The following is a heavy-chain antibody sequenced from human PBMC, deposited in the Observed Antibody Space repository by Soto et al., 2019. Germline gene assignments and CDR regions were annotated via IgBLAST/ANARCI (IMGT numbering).Heavy chain of an antibody. CDR3: ASGKSQMTQDRMGFYYYMDV. J-gene: IGHJ6*03. CDR2: VTPLLDAS. Sequence: QVQLVQSGAEVKKPGSSVRISCAASGATFNDYTFTWVRRAPGQGLEWMGRVTPLLDASNYAEKFQDRVTITADRSTSKVYMELSGMKSEDSAIYYCASGKSQMTQDRMGFYYYMDVWGKGTTVTVSS. D-gene: IGHD2-15*01. V-gene: IGHV1-69*08. CDR1: GATFNDYT.